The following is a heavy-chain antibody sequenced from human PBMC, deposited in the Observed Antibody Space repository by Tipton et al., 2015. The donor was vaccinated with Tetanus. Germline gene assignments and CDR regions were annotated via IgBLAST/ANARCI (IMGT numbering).Heavy chain of an antibody. CDR1: GFTFSSYW. CDR2: INTDGSIT. CDR3: ASRSPRYCSSPSGVINFYYGMVV. Sequence: SLRLSCAASGFTFSSYWMFWVRQAPGKGLVWVSRINTDGSITNYADSVKGRFTISRDNAKDTLHLQMNSLGAEDAAVYYCASRSPRYCSSPSGVINFYYGMVVWGQGTTVAVSS. J-gene: IGHJ6*01. V-gene: IGHV3-74*01. D-gene: IGHD2-15*01.